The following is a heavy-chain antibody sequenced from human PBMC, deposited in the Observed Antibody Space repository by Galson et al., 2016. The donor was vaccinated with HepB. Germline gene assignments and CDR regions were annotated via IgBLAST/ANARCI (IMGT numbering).Heavy chain of an antibody. CDR3: ARDPPGVPDFALDV. CDR2: ICDGGSA. Sequence: SLRLSCAASGFTVSSNCMSWVRQAPGKGLEWVSLICDGGSAYYTDSVKDRFTISRDNSKNTLYLQMNNLRPEDTAVYFCARDPPGVPDFALDVWGQGTTVTVSS. V-gene: IGHV3-66*01. CDR1: GFTVSSNC. D-gene: IGHD3-10*01. J-gene: IGHJ6*02.